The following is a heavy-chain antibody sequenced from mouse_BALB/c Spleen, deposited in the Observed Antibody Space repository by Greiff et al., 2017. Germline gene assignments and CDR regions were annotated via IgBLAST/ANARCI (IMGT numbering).Heavy chain of an antibody. CDR2: IDPYNGGT. J-gene: IGHJ1*01. D-gene: IGHD2-2*01. V-gene: IGHV1S135*01. CDR3: ARSPYGYEGDWYFDV. CDR1: GYSFTDYN. Sequence: EVQRVESGPELVKPGASVKVSCKASGYSFTDYNMYWVKQSHGKSLEWIGYIDPYNGGTSYNQKFKGKATLTVDKSSSTAFMHLNSLTSEDSAVYYCARSPYGYEGDWYFDVWGAGTTVTVSS.